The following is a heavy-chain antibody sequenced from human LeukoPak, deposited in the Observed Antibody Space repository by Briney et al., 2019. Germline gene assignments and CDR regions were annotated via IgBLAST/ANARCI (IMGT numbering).Heavy chain of an antibody. CDR3: ARELTGTTLGAPYYYYYMDV. V-gene: IGHV4-4*07. J-gene: IGHJ6*03. D-gene: IGHD1-7*01. CDR1: GGSISSYY. CDR2: IYTSGST. Sequence: SETLSLTCTVSGGSISSYYWSWIRQPAGKGLEWIGRIYTSGSTNYNPSLKSRVTMSVDTSKNQFSLKLSSVTAADTAVYYCARELTGTTLGAPYYYYYMDVWGKGTTVTVSS.